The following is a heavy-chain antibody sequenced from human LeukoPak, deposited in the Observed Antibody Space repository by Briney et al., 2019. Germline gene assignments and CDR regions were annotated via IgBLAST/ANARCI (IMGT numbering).Heavy chain of an antibody. J-gene: IGHJ4*02. V-gene: IGHV1-46*01. D-gene: IGHD3-22*01. Sequence: ASVKVSCKASGYTFTSYYIFWVRQAPGQGLEWMGVINPRTGSTSYSQKFQGRVTMTRDMSTSTVYMELSSLRSEDTALYYCARGVHVRVYDSNPHYGHYWGQGTLVTVSS. CDR1: GYTFTSYY. CDR2: INPRTGST. CDR3: ARGVHVRVYDSNPHYGHY.